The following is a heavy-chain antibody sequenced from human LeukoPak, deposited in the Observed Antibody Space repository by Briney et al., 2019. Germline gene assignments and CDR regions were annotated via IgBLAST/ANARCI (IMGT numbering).Heavy chain of an antibody. CDR3: AKAPVAGGTLYYFYYYCMDV. V-gene: IGHV3-30*18. J-gene: IGHJ6*02. Sequence: GRSLRLSCAASGFTFSSYGMHWVRQAPGKGLEWVAVISYDGSNKYYADSMKGRFTISRDDSKNTLYLQMNSLRAEDTAVYYCAKAPVAGGTLYYFYYYCMDVWGQGTTVTVSS. D-gene: IGHD2-15*01. CDR2: ISYDGSNK. CDR1: GFTFSSYG.